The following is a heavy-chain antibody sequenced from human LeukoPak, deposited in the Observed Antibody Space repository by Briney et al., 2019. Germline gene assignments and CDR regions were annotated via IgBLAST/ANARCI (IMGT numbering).Heavy chain of an antibody. CDR3: ASSPVYDSSGVSLN. D-gene: IGHD3-22*01. J-gene: IGHJ4*02. Sequence: SETLSLTCTVSGYSISSGYYWGWIRQPAGKGLEWIGRIYTSGSTNYNPSLKSRVTMSVDTSKNQFSLKLSSVTAADTAVYYCASSPVYDSSGVSLNWGQGTLVTVSS. CDR1: GYSISSGYY. V-gene: IGHV4-4*07. CDR2: IYTSGST.